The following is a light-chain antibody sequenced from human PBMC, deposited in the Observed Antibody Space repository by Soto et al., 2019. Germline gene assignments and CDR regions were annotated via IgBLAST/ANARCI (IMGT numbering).Light chain of an antibody. CDR3: TAWDDSLNVVV. V-gene: IGLV1-44*01. CDR1: NSNIGSNT. CDR2: STD. Sequence: QPVLTQPPSASGTPGQRVTITCSGSNSNIGSNTVNWFQQLPGTAPKLLIYSTDQRPSGVPDRFSGSKSGTSASLAISGLQSDDEADYYCTAWDDSLNVVVFGGGTQLTVL. J-gene: IGLJ2*01.